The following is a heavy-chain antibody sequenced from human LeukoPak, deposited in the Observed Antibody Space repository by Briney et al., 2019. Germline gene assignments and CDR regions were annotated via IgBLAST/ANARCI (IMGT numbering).Heavy chain of an antibody. CDR1: GGSISSYY. CDR2: IYYSGST. Sequence: SETLSLTCTVSGGSISSYYWSWIRQPPGKGLEWIGYIYYSGSTNYNPSLKSRVTISVDTSKNHFSLKLSSVTAADTAVYYCARNRGWDYDFWSGENWFDPWGQGTLVTVSS. V-gene: IGHV4-59*01. CDR3: ARNRGWDYDFWSGENWFDP. J-gene: IGHJ5*02. D-gene: IGHD3-3*01.